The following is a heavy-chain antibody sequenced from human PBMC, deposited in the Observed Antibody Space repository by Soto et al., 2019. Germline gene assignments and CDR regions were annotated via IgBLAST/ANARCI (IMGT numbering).Heavy chain of an antibody. CDR2: ISYDGSNK. Sequence: GGSLRLSCAASGFTFSSYGMHWVRQAPGKGLEWVAVISYDGSNKYYADSVKGRFTISRDNSKNTLYLQMNSLRAEDTAVYYCAKGKRGTVTSLIGYWGQGTLVTVSS. V-gene: IGHV3-30*18. D-gene: IGHD4-4*01. CDR3: AKGKRGTVTSLIGY. J-gene: IGHJ4*02. CDR1: GFTFSSYG.